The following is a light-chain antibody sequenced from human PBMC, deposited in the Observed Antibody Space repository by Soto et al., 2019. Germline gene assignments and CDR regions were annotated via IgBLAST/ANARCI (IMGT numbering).Light chain of an antibody. CDR1: QIVSSNS. Sequence: EIVLTQSPGTLSLSPGERATLCCSASQIVSSNSLAWYQQRPGQAPRLLIYGASTRATGIPERFSGSGSGTDFTLTISRLEPEDYAVYYCQQYDSSPRTFGQGTKVEIK. CDR3: QQYDSSPRT. CDR2: GAS. J-gene: IGKJ1*01. V-gene: IGKV3-20*01.